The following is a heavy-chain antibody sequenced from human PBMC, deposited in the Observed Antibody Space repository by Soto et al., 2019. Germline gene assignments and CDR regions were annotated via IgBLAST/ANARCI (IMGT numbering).Heavy chain of an antibody. CDR2: MIPIFRTS. D-gene: IGHD2-15*01. CDR3: ASVETQRYYYGMDV. J-gene: IGHJ6*02. V-gene: IGHV1-69*12. Sequence: QVQLVQSGAEVKKPGSSVKVSCKASGGTFSSYAISWVRQAPGQGLEWMGGMIPIFRTSDYAQKFQGRVTITADESTRTAYMELSSLRSEDTAVYYFASVETQRYYYGMDVWGQGTTVTVSS. CDR1: GGTFSSYA.